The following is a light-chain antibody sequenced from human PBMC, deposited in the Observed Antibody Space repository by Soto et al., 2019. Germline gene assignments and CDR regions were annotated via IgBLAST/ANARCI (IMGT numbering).Light chain of an antibody. V-gene: IGKV3-11*01. CDR2: DAS. J-gene: IGKJ4*01. CDR3: QQLRNCPST. CDR1: QSVSSY. Sequence: EIVLTQSPATLSLSPGDRATLSCRASQSVSSYLAWYQQKPGQAPRLLIYDASNRATGIPARFSGSGSGTASTPTITGLEPEDFAVYYCQQLRNCPSTFGGGTKVEIK.